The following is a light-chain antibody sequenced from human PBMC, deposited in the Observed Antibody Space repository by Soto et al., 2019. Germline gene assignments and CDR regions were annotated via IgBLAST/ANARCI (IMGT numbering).Light chain of an antibody. V-gene: IGKV3-20*01. CDR3: QQYFGSSWT. Sequence: EIVLTQSPGTLSSSPGERATLSCRASQSIDNRYLAWYQHKSGQAPRLLIYATSSRATGIPDRFGGSGSGTDFTLTINRLEPEDFAVYYCQQYFGSSWTFGQGNKVDIK. CDR1: QSIDNRY. J-gene: IGKJ1*01. CDR2: ATS.